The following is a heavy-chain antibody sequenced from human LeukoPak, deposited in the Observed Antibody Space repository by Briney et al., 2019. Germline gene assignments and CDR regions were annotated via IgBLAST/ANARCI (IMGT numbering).Heavy chain of an antibody. CDR1: GVSISRSEW. CDR3: GKTDIYFNPINY. J-gene: IGHJ4*02. Sequence: NASETLSLTCAVSGVSISRSEWWIWVRQPPGPGLEWIGEIHRAGRTRYNPSLKSRLTMSMDYSKNQFSLNVSSVTAADTAIYYCGKTDIYFNPINYWGPGSLLTVSS. D-gene: IGHD3-9*01. V-gene: IGHV4-4*02. CDR2: IHRAGRT.